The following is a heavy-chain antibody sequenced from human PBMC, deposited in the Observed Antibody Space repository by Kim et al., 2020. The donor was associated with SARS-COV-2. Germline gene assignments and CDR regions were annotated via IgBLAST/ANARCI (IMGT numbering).Heavy chain of an antibody. CDR2: INPNSGGT. Sequence: ASVKVSCKASGYTFTGYYMHWVRQAPGQGLEWMGRINPNSGGTNYAQKFQGRVTMTRDTSISTAYMELSRLRSDDTAVYYCARQTRSETQNPDYWGQGTLVTVSS. J-gene: IGHJ4*02. CDR1: GYTFTGYY. V-gene: IGHV1-2*06. CDR3: ARQTRSETQNPDY.